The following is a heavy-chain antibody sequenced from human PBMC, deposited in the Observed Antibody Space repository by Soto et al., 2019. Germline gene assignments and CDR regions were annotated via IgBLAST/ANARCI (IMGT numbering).Heavy chain of an antibody. J-gene: IGHJ6*02. CDR2: IYYSGST. V-gene: IGHV4-39*01. CDR3: ERHVVLPCYYGMDV. Sequence: SETLSLTCTVSGGSISSSSYYWGWIRQPPGKGLEWIGSIYYSGSTYYNPSLKSRVTISVDTSKNQFSLKLSSVTAADTAVYYWERHVVLPCYYGMDVWGQGTTVTVSS. CDR1: GGSISSSSYY. D-gene: IGHD3-10*01.